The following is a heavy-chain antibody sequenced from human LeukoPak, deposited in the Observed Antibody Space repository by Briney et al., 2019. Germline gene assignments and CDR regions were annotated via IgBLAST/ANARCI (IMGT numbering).Heavy chain of an antibody. V-gene: IGHV3-23*01. CDR1: GLTCSSYA. J-gene: IGHJ3*01. CDR3: ARSSYSSSSSV. D-gene: IGHD6-6*01. Sequence: PGGSLRLSWAASGLTCSSYAMSWVRQAPGKGLEWVSAISGSGGSTYYADSVKGRFTISRDNSKNTLYLQMNSLRAEDTAVYYCARSSYSSSSSVWGQGTMVTVSS. CDR2: ISGSGGST.